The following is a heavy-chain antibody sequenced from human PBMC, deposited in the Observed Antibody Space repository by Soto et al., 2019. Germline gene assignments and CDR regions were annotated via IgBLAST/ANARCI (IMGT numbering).Heavy chain of an antibody. V-gene: IGHV3-33*01. D-gene: IGHD3-9*01. J-gene: IGHJ6*02. CDR2: IWYDGNNK. CDR1: GFTFSNYN. Sequence: GGSLRLSCAASGFTFSNYNMHWVRQAPGKGLEWVANIWYDGNNKNYADSVRGRFTVSRDNSKNTLYRRMCGLKAEYTAAYYCAREKARYLDFVTALWGMDGWGQGTTVTVSS. CDR3: AREKARYLDFVTALWGMDG.